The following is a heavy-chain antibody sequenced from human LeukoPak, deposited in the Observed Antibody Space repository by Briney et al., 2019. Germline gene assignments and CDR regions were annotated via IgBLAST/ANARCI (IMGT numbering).Heavy chain of an antibody. Sequence: PSQTLSLTCAVSGGSISSGGYSWSWLRQPPGKGLEWIGYIYHSGSTYYNPSLKSRVTISVDRSKNQFSLKLSSVTAADTAVYYCARSGSSHFDYWGQRTLGTVSS. CDR3: ARSGSSHFDY. CDR2: IYHSGST. CDR1: GGSISSGGYS. V-gene: IGHV4-30-2*01. J-gene: IGHJ4*02. D-gene: IGHD3-10*01.